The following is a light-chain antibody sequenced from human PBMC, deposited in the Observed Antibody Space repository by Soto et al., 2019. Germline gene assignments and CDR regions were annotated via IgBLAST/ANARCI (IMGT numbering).Light chain of an antibody. CDR2: FDD. CDR1: TSNVGNNA. Sequence: QSVLTQPPSVSEAPRQRVTISCSGSTSNVGNNAVSWYQQLPGEAPKLLIYFDDLLPSVVSARFSASKSGTSASLVISGLQAEDEADYYCAAWDDSLEGVVFGGGTKLTVL. V-gene: IGLV1-36*01. J-gene: IGLJ2*01. CDR3: AAWDDSLEGVV.